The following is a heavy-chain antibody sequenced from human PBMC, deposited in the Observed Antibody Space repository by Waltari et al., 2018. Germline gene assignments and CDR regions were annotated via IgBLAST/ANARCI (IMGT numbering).Heavy chain of an antibody. CDR3: ARESNRRFGGGYSDY. J-gene: IGHJ4*02. Sequence: EVQLVESGGGLVQPGGSLRLSCAASGFTFSSYWMSWVRQATGKGLEWVANIKQDGSEKYYVDSVKGRFTISRDNAKNSLYLQMNSLRAEDTAVYYCARESNRRFGGGYSDYWGQGTLVTVSS. V-gene: IGHV3-7*01. CDR2: IKQDGSEK. CDR1: GFTFSSYW. D-gene: IGHD3-10*01.